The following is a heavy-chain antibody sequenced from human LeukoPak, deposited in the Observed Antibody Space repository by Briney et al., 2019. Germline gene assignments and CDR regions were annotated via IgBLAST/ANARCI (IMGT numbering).Heavy chain of an antibody. CDR1: GDSVSTGNSH. J-gene: IGHJ5*02. Sequence: SETLSLTCTVSGDSVSTGNSHWNWLRQPPGRALECIGSVQYSGSTNYNPSLKNRATISVDTPKNQFSLKLSSVTAADTAVYYCARKGSSWYNWFDPWGQGTLVTVSS. D-gene: IGHD6-13*01. V-gene: IGHV4-61*01. CDR3: ARKGSSWYNWFDP. CDR2: VQYSGST.